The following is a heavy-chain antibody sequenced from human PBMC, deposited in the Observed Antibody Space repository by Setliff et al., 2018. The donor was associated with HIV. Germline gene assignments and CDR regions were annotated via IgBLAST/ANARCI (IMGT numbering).Heavy chain of an antibody. CDR3: ARGRWTGTTLPIDY. J-gene: IGHJ4*02. CDR2: IYTSGST. D-gene: IGHD1-7*01. CDR1: GGSISSGIYY. Sequence: SETLSLTCTVSGGSISSGIYYWSWIRQPAGKGLEWIGRIYTSGSTKYNPSLESRVTISVDTSKNQFSLRLSSVTAADTAVYYCARGRWTGTTLPIDYWGQGTLVTVSS. V-gene: IGHV4-61*02.